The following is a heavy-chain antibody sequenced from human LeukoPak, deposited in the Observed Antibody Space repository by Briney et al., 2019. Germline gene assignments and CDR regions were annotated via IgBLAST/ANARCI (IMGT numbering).Heavy chain of an antibody. V-gene: IGHV5-51*01. CDR3: ARSSVNWFDP. CDR2: IYPGDSQT. J-gene: IGHJ5*02. Sequence: GESLKISCKGSGYSFANYWIGWVRQMPGKGLEWMGIIYPGDSQTRYSPSFQGQVTISADKFISTAYLQWSSLKASDTAIYYCARSSVNWFDPWGREPWSPSLQ. D-gene: IGHD3-3*01. CDR1: GYSFANYW.